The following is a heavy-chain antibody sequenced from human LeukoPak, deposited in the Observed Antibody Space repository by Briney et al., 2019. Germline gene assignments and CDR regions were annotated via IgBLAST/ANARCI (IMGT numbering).Heavy chain of an antibody. CDR2: IYYSGST. J-gene: IGHJ6*02. D-gene: IGHD6-19*01. Sequence: SETLSLTCTVSGGSISSYYWSWIRQPPGKGLEWIGYIYYSGSTNYNPSLKSRVTISVDTSKNQFSLKLSSVTAADTAVYYCARHSTEYSSGWYPSYYYGMDVWGQGTTVTVSS. CDR3: ARHSTEYSSGWYPSYYYGMDV. V-gene: IGHV4-59*08. CDR1: GGSISSYY.